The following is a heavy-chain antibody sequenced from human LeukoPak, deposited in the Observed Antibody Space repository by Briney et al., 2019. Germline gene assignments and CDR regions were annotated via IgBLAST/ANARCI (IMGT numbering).Heavy chain of an antibody. CDR3: AVGYYYDSSGTYDY. J-gene: IGHJ4*02. V-gene: IGHV3-66*02. CDR2: IHSGGST. CDR1: GFTVSSNY. D-gene: IGHD3-22*01. Sequence: SGGSLRLSCAASGFTVSSNYMSWVRQAPGKGLEWVSVIHSGGSTYYADSVKGRFTISRDNSKNTLYLQMNSLRAEDTAVYYCAVGYYYDSSGTYDYWGQGTLVTVSS.